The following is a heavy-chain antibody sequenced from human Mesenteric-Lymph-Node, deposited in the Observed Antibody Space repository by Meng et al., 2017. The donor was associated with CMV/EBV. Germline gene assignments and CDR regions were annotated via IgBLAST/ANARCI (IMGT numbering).Heavy chain of an antibody. V-gene: IGHV3-7*03. CDR1: GFTFSDYW. J-gene: IGHJ4*02. D-gene: IGHD1-26*01. Sequence: GGSLRLSCAASGFTFSDYWMTWVRQAPGKGLEWVASIKYDGSEKYYVHSVKGRFTISRDNAKNSLYLQMSSLRAEDTALYYCVKEIVGAPELQGYFDYWGQGALVTVSS. CDR3: VKEIVGAPELQGYFDY. CDR2: IKYDGSEK.